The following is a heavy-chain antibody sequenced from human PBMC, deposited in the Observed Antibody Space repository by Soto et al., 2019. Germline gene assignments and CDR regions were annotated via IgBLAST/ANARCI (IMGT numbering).Heavy chain of an antibody. D-gene: IGHD5-12*01. CDR2: INAGNGNT. Sequence: EASVKVSCKASGYTFTSYAMHWVRQAPGQRLEWMGWINAGNGNTKYSQKFQGRVTITRDTSASTAYMELSSLRSEDSAVYYCARDPPDPYSGYDSLPPDFDCWGQGTLVTVSS. CDR1: GYTFTSYA. CDR3: ARDPPDPYSGYDSLPPDFDC. J-gene: IGHJ4*02. V-gene: IGHV1-3*01.